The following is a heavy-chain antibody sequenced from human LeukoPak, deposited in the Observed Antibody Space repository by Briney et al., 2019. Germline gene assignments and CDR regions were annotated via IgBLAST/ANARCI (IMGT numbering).Heavy chain of an antibody. Sequence: SVKVSCKASGGTFSSYAIHWVRQAPGQGLEWMGGIIRIFSTTNYAQKFQGRVTISADESTSTAYMELSSLRSEDTAVYYCARGDSSSWSSVDAFDIWGQGTMVTVSS. J-gene: IGHJ3*02. CDR2: IIRIFSTT. V-gene: IGHV1-69*13. CDR3: ARGDSSSWSSVDAFDI. CDR1: GGTFSSYA. D-gene: IGHD6-13*01.